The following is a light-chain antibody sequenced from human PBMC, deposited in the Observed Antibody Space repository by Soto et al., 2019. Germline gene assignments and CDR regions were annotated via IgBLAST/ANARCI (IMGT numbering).Light chain of an antibody. CDR1: QAVSSSY. CDR3: QQYGMGYI. V-gene: IGKV3-20*01. J-gene: IGKJ2*01. Sequence: EIVLTQSPGTLSLSPGETATLSCRASQAVSSSYLAWYQQKPGQAPRVVIYDASTRAAGIPDRFSGSGYGADFTLTISNLEPEDFAVYYCQQYGMGYIFDQGTKLEIK. CDR2: DAS.